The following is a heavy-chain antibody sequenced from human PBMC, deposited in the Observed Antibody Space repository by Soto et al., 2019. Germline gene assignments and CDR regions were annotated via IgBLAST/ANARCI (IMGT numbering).Heavy chain of an antibody. CDR1: GYTFTGYY. CDR2: INPNSVGT. D-gene: IGHD3-22*01. J-gene: IGHJ4*02. CDR3: ATHYYDSSGYYYFYYFDY. V-gene: IGHV1-2*02. Sequence: ASVKVSCKASGYTFTGYYMHWVRQAPGQGLEWMGWINPNSVGTNYAQKFQGRVTMTRDTSISTAYMELSRLRSDDTAVYYCATHYYDSSGYYYFYYFDYWGQGTQVTVSS.